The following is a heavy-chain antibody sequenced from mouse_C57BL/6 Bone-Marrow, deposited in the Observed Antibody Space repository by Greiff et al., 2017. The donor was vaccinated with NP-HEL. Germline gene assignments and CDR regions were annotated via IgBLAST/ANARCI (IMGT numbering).Heavy chain of an antibody. V-gene: IGHV1-72*01. CDR2: FDPNSGGT. D-gene: IGHD2-4*01. Sequence: QVQLQQPGAELVKPGASVKLSCKASGYTFTSYWMHWVKQRPGRGLEWIGRFDPNSGGTKYNEKFKSKATLTVDKPSSTAYMQLSSLTSEDSAVYYCARGIYYDYDDAYWGQGTLVTVSA. CDR3: ARGIYYDYDDAY. J-gene: IGHJ3*01. CDR1: GYTFTSYW.